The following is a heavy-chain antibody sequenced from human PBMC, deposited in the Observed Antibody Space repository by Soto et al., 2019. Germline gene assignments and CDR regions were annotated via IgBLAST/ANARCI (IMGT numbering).Heavy chain of an antibody. CDR2: ISSSSSYT. D-gene: IGHD5-18*01. CDR3: ATSYTAMPSAYAFDI. CDR1: GFTFSDYY. Sequence: GGSLRLSCAASGFTFSDYYMSWIRQAPGKGLEWVSYISSSSSYTNYADSVKGRFTISRDNAKNSLYLQMNSLRAEDTAVYYCATSYTAMPSAYAFDIWGQGTMVTVSS. J-gene: IGHJ3*02. V-gene: IGHV3-11*06.